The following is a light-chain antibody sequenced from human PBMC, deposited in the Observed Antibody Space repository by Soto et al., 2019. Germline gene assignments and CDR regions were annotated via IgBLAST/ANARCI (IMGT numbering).Light chain of an antibody. Sequence: DIQMTQSPSTLSASVRDRVTITCRASQSISTWLAWYQQKPGKAPKLLIYKASSSESGVPSRFSGSGFGTEFTLTISNLQPEDSATYYCQQYDTYTGAFGQGTKV. J-gene: IGKJ1*01. CDR2: KAS. CDR1: QSISTW. V-gene: IGKV1-5*03. CDR3: QQYDTYTGA.